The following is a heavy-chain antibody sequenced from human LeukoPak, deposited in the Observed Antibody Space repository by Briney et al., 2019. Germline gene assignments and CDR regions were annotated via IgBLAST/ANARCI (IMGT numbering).Heavy chain of an antibody. CDR2: IYYSGST. Sequence: SETLSLACTVSGGSISSYYWSWIRQPPGKGLEWIGYIYYSGSTNYNPSLKSRVTISVDTSKNQFSLKLSSVTAADTAVYYCASAGRITIFGVVLSRFDYWGQGTLVTVSS. V-gene: IGHV4-59*01. D-gene: IGHD3-3*01. CDR3: ASAGRITIFGVVLSRFDY. CDR1: GGSISSYY. J-gene: IGHJ4*02.